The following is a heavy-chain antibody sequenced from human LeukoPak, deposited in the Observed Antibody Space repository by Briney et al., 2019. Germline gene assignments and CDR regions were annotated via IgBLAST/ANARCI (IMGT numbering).Heavy chain of an antibody. D-gene: IGHD3-3*01. Sequence: SETLSLTCTVSGGSISSYYWCWIRQPPGKGLEWIGYIYYSGSTNYNPSLKSRVTISVDTSNNQFSLKLSSVTAADTAVYYCARTYYDFWSGYSRDAFDIWGQGTMVTVSS. CDR1: GGSISSYY. CDR2: IYYSGST. V-gene: IGHV4-59*12. CDR3: ARTYYDFWSGYSRDAFDI. J-gene: IGHJ3*02.